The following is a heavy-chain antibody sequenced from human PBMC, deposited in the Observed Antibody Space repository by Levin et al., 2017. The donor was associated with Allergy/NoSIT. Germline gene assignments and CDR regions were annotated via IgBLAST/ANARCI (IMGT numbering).Heavy chain of an antibody. CDR1: GYSFTNYW. Sequence: KVSCQGSGYSFTNYWIGWVRQMPGKGLEWMGIIYPSDSDTMYSPSFQGQVTISADRSIRTAYLQWSSLKASDTGMYYCARVTMVRGVPLWGDWGQGTLVTVSS. CDR2: IYPSDSDT. D-gene: IGHD3-10*01. J-gene: IGHJ4*02. CDR3: ARVTMVRGVPLWGD. V-gene: IGHV5-51*01.